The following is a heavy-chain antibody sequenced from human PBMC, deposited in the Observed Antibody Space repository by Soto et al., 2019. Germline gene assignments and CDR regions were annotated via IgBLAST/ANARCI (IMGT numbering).Heavy chain of an antibody. CDR2: IYYSGST. D-gene: IGHD3-3*01. CDR3: ARVNDFGSQGRPFDI. V-gene: IGHV4-59*01. Sequence: PSETLSLTCTVSGGSISSYYWSWIRQPPGKGLEWIGYIYYSGSTNYNPSLKSRVTISVDTSKNQFSLKLSSVTAADTAVYYCARVNDFGSQGRPFDIWGQGTMVTVSS. CDR1: GGSISSYY. J-gene: IGHJ3*02.